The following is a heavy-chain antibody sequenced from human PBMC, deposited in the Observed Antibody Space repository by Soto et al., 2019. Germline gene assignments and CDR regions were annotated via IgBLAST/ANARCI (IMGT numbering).Heavy chain of an antibody. V-gene: IGHV3-21*01. CDR2: ISSSSSYI. D-gene: IGHD3-10*01. CDR3: AREASNGSGSCLSSNGMDV. Sequence: PGGSLRLSCAASGFTFSSYSMNWVRQAPGKGLEWVSSISSSSSYIYYADSVKGRFTISRDNAKNSLYLQMNSLRAEDTAVYYCAREASNGSGSCLSSNGMDVWGQGTTVTVSS. CDR1: GFTFSSYS. J-gene: IGHJ6*02.